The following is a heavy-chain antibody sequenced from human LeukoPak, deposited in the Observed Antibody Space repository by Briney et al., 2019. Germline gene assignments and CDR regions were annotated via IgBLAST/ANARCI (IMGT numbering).Heavy chain of an antibody. V-gene: IGHV1-24*01. CDR3: ATRSPYSGYDSFDY. D-gene: IGHD5-12*01. J-gene: IGHJ4*02. CDR2: FDPEHGET. CDR1: GYTLTELS. Sequence: ASVKVSCKVSGYTLTELSIHWVRQAPGRGLEWMGGFDPEHGETIYAQMIQGRVTMTEDTSADTAYIELTSLTSEDTAVYYCATRSPYSGYDSFDYWGQGTLVTVSS.